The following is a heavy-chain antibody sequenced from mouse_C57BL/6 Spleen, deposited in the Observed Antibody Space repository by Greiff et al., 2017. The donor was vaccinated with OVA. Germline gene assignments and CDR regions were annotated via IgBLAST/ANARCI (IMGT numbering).Heavy chain of an antibody. J-gene: IGHJ2*01. CDR1: GYAFSSSW. V-gene: IGHV1-82*01. CDR3: ARSGNWDYFDY. Sequence: QVQLKQSGPELVKPGASVKISCKASGYAFSSSWMNWVKQRPGKGLEWIGRIYPGDGDTNYNGKFKGKATLTADKSSSTAYMQLSSLTSEDSAVYFCARSGNWDYFDYWGQGTTLTVSS. D-gene: IGHD4-1*01. CDR2: IYPGDGDT.